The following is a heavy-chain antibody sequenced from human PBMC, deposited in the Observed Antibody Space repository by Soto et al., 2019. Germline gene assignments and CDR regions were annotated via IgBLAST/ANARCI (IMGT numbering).Heavy chain of an antibody. J-gene: IGHJ4*02. V-gene: IGHV3-13*01. Sequence: GGSLRLSCAASGFTFSSYDMHWVRQATGKGLEWVSAIGTAGATYYPGSVKGRFTISRENAKNSLYLQMNSLRAGDTAVYYCARGRAAAGLSFDYWGQGTLVTVSS. CDR3: ARGRAAAGLSFDY. D-gene: IGHD6-13*01. CDR1: GFTFSSYD. CDR2: IGTAGAT.